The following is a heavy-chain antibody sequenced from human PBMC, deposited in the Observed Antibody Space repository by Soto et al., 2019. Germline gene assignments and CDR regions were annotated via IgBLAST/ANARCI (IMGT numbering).Heavy chain of an antibody. CDR2: IRGSGGST. V-gene: IGHV3-23*01. D-gene: IGHD1-26*01. Sequence: EVQLLESGGGLVQPGGSLRLSCAASGFTFSSYAMSWVRQAPGKGLEWVSAIRGSGGSTYYADSVKGRFAISRDNSKNTLYLQMNSLRAEDTAVYYCAKRGDSGSYYYYYYYGMDVWGQGTTVTVSS. J-gene: IGHJ6*02. CDR1: GFTFSSYA. CDR3: AKRGDSGSYYYYYYYGMDV.